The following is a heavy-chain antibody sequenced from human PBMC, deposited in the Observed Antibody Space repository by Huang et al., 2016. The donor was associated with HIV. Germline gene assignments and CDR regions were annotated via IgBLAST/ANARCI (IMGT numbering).Heavy chain of an antibody. J-gene: IGHJ4*02. CDR3: AREFVIFGAPLWPAY. CDR2: SNPGNGNT. V-gene: IGHV1-3*01. CDR1: GYSFTTYA. D-gene: IGHD2-21*01. Sequence: QVPLVQSGAEVKKPGASVKVSCKASGYSFTTYALHWVRQAPGQRLEWMGWSNPGNGNTNYSQKFQGRVTITRDTSASTVYMEVSSLTFEDTAVYYCAREFVIFGAPLWPAYWGQGTLISVSS.